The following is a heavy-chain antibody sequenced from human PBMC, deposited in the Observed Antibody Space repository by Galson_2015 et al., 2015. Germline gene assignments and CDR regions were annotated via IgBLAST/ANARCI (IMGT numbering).Heavy chain of an antibody. D-gene: IGHD2-15*01. J-gene: IGHJ2*01. CDR2: ISGSSSTM. Sequence: SLRLSCAASGFTFNTHTMNWVRQAPGKGLEWVSYISGSSSTMYYADSVKGRFTISRDNAKNSLSLQMNSLRDEDTAVYYCASRYCSGTNCLRYFDLWGRGTLVTVPS. CDR3: ASRYCSGTNCLRYFDL. V-gene: IGHV3-48*02. CDR1: GFTFNTHT.